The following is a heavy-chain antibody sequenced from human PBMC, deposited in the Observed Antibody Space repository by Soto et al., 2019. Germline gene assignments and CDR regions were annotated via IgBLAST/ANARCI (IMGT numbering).Heavy chain of an antibody. CDR1: GGSIINGGYY. CDR2: IHYSGST. V-gene: IGHV4-31*03. CDR3: ARVRGSGSYAAYYFDS. J-gene: IGHJ4*01. D-gene: IGHD3-10*01. Sequence: TSETLSLTCTVSGGSIINGGYYLNCVRQHPGKGLEWIGYIHYSGSTWYNPSLESRVTISVDTSKDQFSLKLRSVTAADTAVYYCARVRGSGSYAAYYFDSWGQGTLVTVSS.